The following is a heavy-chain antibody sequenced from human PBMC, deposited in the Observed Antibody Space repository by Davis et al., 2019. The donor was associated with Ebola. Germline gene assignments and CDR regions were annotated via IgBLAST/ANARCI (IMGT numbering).Heavy chain of an antibody. J-gene: IGHJ4*02. V-gene: IGHV4-4*02. CDR2: INHSGST. Sequence: SETLSLTCAVSGGSISSSNWWSWVRQPPGKGLEWIGEINHSGSTNYNPSLKSRVTISVDTSKNQFSLKLSSVTAADTAVYYCARLASDTAIDYWGQGTLVTVSS. D-gene: IGHD5-18*01. CDR3: ARLASDTAIDY. CDR1: GGSISSSNW.